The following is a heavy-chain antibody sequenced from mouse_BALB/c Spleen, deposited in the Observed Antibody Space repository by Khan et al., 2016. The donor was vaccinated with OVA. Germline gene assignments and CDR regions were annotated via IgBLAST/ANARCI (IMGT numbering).Heavy chain of an antibody. CDR3: ARSTLYFDV. CDR1: GYSFTGYN. CDR2: IDPYYGGI. Sequence: EVQLQQSGPELEKPGASVKISCKASGYSFTGYNMNWVKQSNGKSLEWIGNIDPYYGGISYNQKFKGKATLTVDKSSSPAYMQLKSLHTEDTAACYCARSTLYFDVWGAGTTVTVSS. V-gene: IGHV1-39*01. J-gene: IGHJ1*01.